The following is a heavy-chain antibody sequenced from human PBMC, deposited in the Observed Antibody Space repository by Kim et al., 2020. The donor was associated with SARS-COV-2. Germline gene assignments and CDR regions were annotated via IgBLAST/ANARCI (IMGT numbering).Heavy chain of an antibody. D-gene: IGHD5-12*01. J-gene: IGHJ6*02. V-gene: IGHV3-23*01. CDR3: AKDRHILPTMGYGMDV. CDR1: GITLSSSA. Sequence: GGSLRLSCTASGITLSSSAITCVRQLPGKGLEWVSGISGSGDRTYYADSVKGRFTVSRDNSKNTVYLQMNSLRVEDTAEYYRAKDRHILPTMGYGMDVWGQGTTVTVSS. CDR2: ISGSGDRT.